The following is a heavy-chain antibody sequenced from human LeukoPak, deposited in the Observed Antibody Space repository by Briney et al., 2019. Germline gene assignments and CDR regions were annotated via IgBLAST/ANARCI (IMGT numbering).Heavy chain of an antibody. J-gene: IGHJ4*02. CDR3: VRAMDS. CDR2: IKQDGSEK. CDR1: GFIFRSYW. Sequence: GGSLRLSCAASGFIFRSYWIHWVRQAPGKGLEWVANIKQDGSEKYYVDSVKGRFTISRDNAKKSAYLQMNSLRADDTAVYYCVRAMDSWGQGTLVTVSS. V-gene: IGHV3-7*03.